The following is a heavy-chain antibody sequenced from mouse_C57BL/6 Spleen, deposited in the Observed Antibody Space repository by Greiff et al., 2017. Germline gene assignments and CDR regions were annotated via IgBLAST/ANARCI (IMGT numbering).Heavy chain of an antibody. CDR3: AIPYYYGSSRRYFDY. CDR2: IDPSDSYT. CDR1: GYTFTSYW. V-gene: IGHV1-69*01. J-gene: IGHJ2*01. Sequence: QVQLQQPGAELVMPGASVKLSCKASGYTFTSYWMHWVKQRPGQGLEWIGEIDPSDSYTNYNQKFKGKSTLTVDKSSSTAYMQLSSLTSEYSAVYYCAIPYYYGSSRRYFDYWGQGTTLTVSS. D-gene: IGHD1-1*01.